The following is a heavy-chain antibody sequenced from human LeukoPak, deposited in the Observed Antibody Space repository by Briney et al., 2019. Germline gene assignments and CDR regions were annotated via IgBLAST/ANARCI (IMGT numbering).Heavy chain of an antibody. Sequence: SETLSLTCTVSGGSISSSSYYWGWIRQPPGKGLEWVGSIYYSGSTYYNPSLKSRVTISVDTSKKQFSLKLNSVTAADTAVYYCAREVAASSWSYWGQGTLVTVSS. J-gene: IGHJ4*02. D-gene: IGHD6-13*01. CDR1: GGSISSSSYY. V-gene: IGHV4-39*01. CDR2: IYYSGST. CDR3: AREVAASSWSY.